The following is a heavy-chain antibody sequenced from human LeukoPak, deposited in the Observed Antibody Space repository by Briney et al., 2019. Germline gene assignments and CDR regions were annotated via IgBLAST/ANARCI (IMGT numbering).Heavy chain of an antibody. CDR3: ARGGSDYGGNLYYFDY. CDR1: GFTFSSYD. Sequence: GGSLRLSCAASGFTFSSYDMHWARQVTGKGLEWVSAIGTAGDTYYPGSVKGRFTISRENAKNSLYLQMNSLRAGDTAVYYCARGGSDYGGNLYYFDYWGQGTLVTVSS. CDR2: IGTAGDT. V-gene: IGHV3-13*04. D-gene: IGHD4-23*01. J-gene: IGHJ4*02.